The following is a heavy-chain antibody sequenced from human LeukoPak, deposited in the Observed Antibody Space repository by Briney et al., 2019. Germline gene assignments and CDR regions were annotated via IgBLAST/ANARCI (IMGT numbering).Heavy chain of an antibody. J-gene: IGHJ4*02. CDR2: INTYNGNA. D-gene: IGHD2/OR15-2a*01. V-gene: IGHV1-18*01. CDR3: ARDCNSGNCYSDS. Sequence: ASVKVSCKASGYTFTTYGISWVRQAPGQGLEWMGWINTYNGNANSAQKFQDRVTMTRDTSTSTAHMDLRRLRSDDTAVYYCARDCNSGNCYSDSWGQGTLVTVSS. CDR1: GYTFTTYG.